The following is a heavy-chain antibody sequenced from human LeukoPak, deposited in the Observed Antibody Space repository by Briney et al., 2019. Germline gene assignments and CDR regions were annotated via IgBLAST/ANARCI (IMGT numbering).Heavy chain of an antibody. CDR3: AKAPTMIVVVITPYSFDY. CDR1: GFTFSSYG. Sequence: GGSLRLSCAASGFTFSSYGMSWVRQAPGKGLEWVSAISGSGGSTYYADSVKGRFTISRDNSKNTLYLQMNSLRAEDTAVYYCAKAPTMIVVVITPYSFDYWGQGTLVTVSS. J-gene: IGHJ4*02. V-gene: IGHV3-23*01. D-gene: IGHD3-22*01. CDR2: ISGSGGST.